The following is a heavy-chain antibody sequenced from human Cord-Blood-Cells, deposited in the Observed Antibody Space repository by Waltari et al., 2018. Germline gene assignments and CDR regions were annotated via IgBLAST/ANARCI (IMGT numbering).Heavy chain of an antibody. CDR2: SSSRSSYI. CDR3: ARLGRNHAFDI. D-gene: IGHD7-27*01. J-gene: IGHJ3*02. CDR1: GLPFSSYS. V-gene: IGHV3-21*01. Sequence: EVQLVESGGGLVKLGGSLRLSCAASGLPFSSYSLNWVRQAPGKGLEWVSSSSSRSSYIYYRDSVKGRFTNSRDNAKNSLYLQMNSLRAEDTAVYYCARLGRNHAFDIWGQGTMVTVSS.